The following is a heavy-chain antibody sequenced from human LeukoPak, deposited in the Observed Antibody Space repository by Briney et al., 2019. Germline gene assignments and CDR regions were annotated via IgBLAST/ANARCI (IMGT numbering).Heavy chain of an antibody. CDR3: ARYRGCSGGSCYRWFDP. CDR2: VYYSGST. Sequence: SETLSLTCTVSGVSISSTTYYWGWIRQPPGKGLEWIGSVYYSGSTYYNPSLKCRVTISVDTSKNQFSLKLRSVTAADTAVYYCARYRGCSGGSCYRWFDPWGREPWSPSPQ. CDR1: GVSISSTTYY. V-gene: IGHV4-39*01. D-gene: IGHD2-15*01. J-gene: IGHJ5*02.